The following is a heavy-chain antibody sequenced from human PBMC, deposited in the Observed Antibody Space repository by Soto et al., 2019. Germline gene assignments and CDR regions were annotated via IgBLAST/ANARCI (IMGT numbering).Heavy chain of an antibody. D-gene: IGHD3-16*01. J-gene: IGHJ3*02. CDR1: GFSLSNARMG. CDR2: IFSIDEK. V-gene: IGHV2-26*01. CDR3: ARIGSWGAHDAFDI. Sequence: QVTLKESGPVLVKPTETLTLTCTVSGFSLSNARMGVSWIRQPPGKALEWLAHIFSIDEKSYSTSRKSRLTISKETSNRQVVLTRTSRDPVDTATYYCARIGSWGAHDAFDIWGQGTMVTVSS.